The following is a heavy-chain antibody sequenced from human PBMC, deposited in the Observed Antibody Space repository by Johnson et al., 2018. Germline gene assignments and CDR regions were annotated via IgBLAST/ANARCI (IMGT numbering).Heavy chain of an antibody. Sequence: QVLLVESGGGVVQXGRSXRLXCAASGFTFSNYGIHWVRQAPGKGPEWRGVISYAGRTPYYADSVKGRFTISRDNSKNTVYLQMHSRRADDTAVYYCAQISCPGISCPNYYYGMGVWGQGTTVTVSS. CDR1: GFTFSNYG. V-gene: IGHV3-30*03. J-gene: IGHJ6*02. CDR2: ISYAGRTP. CDR3: AQISCPGISCPNYYYGMGV. D-gene: IGHD2-2*01.